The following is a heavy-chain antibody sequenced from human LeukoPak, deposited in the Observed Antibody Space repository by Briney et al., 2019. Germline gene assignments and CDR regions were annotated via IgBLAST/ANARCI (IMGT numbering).Heavy chain of an antibody. CDR2: ISYDGSNK. CDR1: GFTFSSYG. CDR3: ARVKVVRGVKASDAFDI. D-gene: IGHD3-10*01. Sequence: PGGSLRLSCAASGFTFSSYGMHWVRQAPGKGLEWVAVISYDGSNKYYADSVKGRFTISRDNSKNTLYLQMNSLRAEDTAVYYCARVKVVRGVKASDAFDIWGQGTMVTVSS. J-gene: IGHJ3*02. V-gene: IGHV3-30*03.